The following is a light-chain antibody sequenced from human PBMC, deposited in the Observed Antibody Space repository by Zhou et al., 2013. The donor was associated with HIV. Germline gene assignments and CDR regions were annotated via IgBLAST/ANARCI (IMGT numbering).Light chain of an antibody. CDR1: ETVDIY. CDR2: LTS. CDR3: QQANSFPPS. Sequence: DIQMTQSPSSLSAFVGERVTLTCRANETVDIYLSWYQQKPGKAPKLLIYLTSTLRSGVPSRFSGSGSGTDFTLTISSLQPEDFATYYCQQANSFPPSFGQGTKLEIK. J-gene: IGKJ2*03. V-gene: IGKV1-39*01.